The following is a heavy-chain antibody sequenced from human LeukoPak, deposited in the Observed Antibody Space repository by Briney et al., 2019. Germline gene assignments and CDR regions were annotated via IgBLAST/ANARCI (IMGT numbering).Heavy chain of an antibody. D-gene: IGHD3-3*01. CDR3: ARAPVGEECWFDP. V-gene: IGHV5-51*01. CDR1: GSIFTSYW. Sequence: GASLQISCKGSGSIFTSYWIGWVRPVPGKGLEWMGIIYPGDSDTRYSPSFQGQVTISADKSISTAYLQWSSLKASDTAMYYCARAPVGEECWFDPWGQGTLVTVSS. J-gene: IGHJ5*02. CDR2: IYPGDSDT.